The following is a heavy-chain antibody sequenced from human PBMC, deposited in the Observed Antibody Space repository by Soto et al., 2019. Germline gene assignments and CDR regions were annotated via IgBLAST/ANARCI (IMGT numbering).Heavy chain of an antibody. CDR3: ARRAGYSFDAFDI. Sequence: SETLSLTCTVSGGSISSYYWSWIRQPPGKGLEWIGYIYYSGSTNYNPSLKSRVTISVDTSKNQFSLKLSSVTAADTAVYYCARRAGYSFDAFDIWGQGTMVTVSS. CDR1: GGSISSYY. J-gene: IGHJ3*02. CDR2: IYYSGST. V-gene: IGHV4-59*08. D-gene: IGHD5-18*01.